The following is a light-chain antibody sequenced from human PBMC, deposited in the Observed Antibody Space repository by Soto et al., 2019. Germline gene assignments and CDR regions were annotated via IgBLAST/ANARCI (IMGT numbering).Light chain of an antibody. Sequence: ELVLTQSPGTLSLSPGERATLSCRASQSVSSSYLAWYQQKPGQAPRLLIYGASSRATGIPDRFSGSGSGTDFTLTISRLEPEDFAVYYCQQHGSSPWTFGQGTKVEIK. CDR2: GAS. CDR3: QQHGSSPWT. J-gene: IGKJ1*01. CDR1: QSVSSSY. V-gene: IGKV3-20*01.